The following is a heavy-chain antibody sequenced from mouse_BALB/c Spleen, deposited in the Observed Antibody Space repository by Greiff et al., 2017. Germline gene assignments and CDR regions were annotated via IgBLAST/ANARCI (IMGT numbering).Heavy chain of an antibody. CDR1: GFTFSSFG. V-gene: IGHV5-17*02. J-gene: IGHJ2*01. CDR3: ARGGGREFDY. D-gene: IGHD1-1*01. CDR2: ISSGSSTI. Sequence: EVKLVESGGGLVQPGGSRKLSCAASGFTFSSFGMHWVRQAPEKGLEWVAYISSGSSTIYYADTVKGRFTISRDNPKNTLFLQMTSLRSEDTAMYYCARGGGREFDYWGQGTTLTVSS.